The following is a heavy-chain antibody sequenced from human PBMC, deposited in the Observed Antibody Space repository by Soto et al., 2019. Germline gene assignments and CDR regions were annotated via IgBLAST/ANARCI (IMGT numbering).Heavy chain of an antibody. V-gene: IGHV4-34*01. D-gene: IGHD3-10*01. Sequence: SETLSLTCAVYGGSFSGYYWSWIRQPPGKGLEWIGEINHSGSTNYNPSLKSRVTISVDTSKNQFSLKLSSVTAADTAVYYCARVSSDYYGSGSFDYWGQGTLFTVSS. CDR1: GGSFSGYY. CDR2: INHSGST. J-gene: IGHJ4*02. CDR3: ARVSSDYYGSGSFDY.